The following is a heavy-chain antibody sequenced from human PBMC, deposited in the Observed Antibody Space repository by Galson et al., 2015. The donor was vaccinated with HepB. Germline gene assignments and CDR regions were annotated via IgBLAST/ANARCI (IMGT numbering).Heavy chain of an antibody. CDR2: TCFRSKWYS. CDR1: GDSVSSNSVE. Sequence: CAISGDSVSSNSVEWNWIRQSPSRGLEWLGKTCFRSKWYSEYAVSVKSRITINADTSKNRFSLHLNSVTPEDTAVYYCARGGWLGNWYFDLWGRGTLVTVSS. CDR3: ARGGWLGNWYFDL. D-gene: IGHD6-19*01. V-gene: IGHV6-1*01. J-gene: IGHJ2*01.